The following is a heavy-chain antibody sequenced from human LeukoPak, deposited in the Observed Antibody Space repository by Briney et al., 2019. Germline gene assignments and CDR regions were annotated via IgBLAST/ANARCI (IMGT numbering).Heavy chain of an antibody. D-gene: IGHD4-11*01. J-gene: IGHJ6*03. CDR1: GGSFSGYY. CDR3: ARGNLWDYRRYYYYMDV. V-gene: IGHV4-34*01. Sequence: PSETLSLTCVVSGGSFSGYYWSWIRQPPGKGLEWIGEINNSGSTNYNPSLKSRVTISVDTSKNQFSLRLNSVTAADTAVYYCARGNLWDYRRYYYYMDVWGKGTTVTVSS. CDR2: INNSGST.